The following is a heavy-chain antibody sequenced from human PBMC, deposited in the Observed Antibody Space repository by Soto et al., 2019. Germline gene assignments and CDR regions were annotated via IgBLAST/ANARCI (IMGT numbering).Heavy chain of an antibody. D-gene: IGHD5-12*01. Sequence: GASVKVSCKASGYTFTGYYMHWVRQAPGQGLEWMGWINPNSGGTNYAQKFQGWVTMTTDTSISTAYMELSRLRSDDTAVYYCAREFEMATMNWFDPWGQGTLVTVSS. CDR2: INPNSGGT. CDR1: GYTFTGYY. CDR3: AREFEMATMNWFDP. V-gene: IGHV1-2*04. J-gene: IGHJ5*02.